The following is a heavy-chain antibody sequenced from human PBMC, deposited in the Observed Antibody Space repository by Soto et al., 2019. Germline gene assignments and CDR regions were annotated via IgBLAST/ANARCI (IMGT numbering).Heavy chain of an antibody. J-gene: IGHJ5*02. V-gene: IGHV4-59*01. CDR3: ARVEELELLDRWFDP. CDR1: GGSISSYY. D-gene: IGHD1-7*01. Sequence: SXTLSLTCTVSGGSISSYYWSWIRQPPGKGLEWIGYIYYSGSTNYNPSLKSRVTISVDTSKNQFSLKLSSVTAADTAVYYCARVEELELLDRWFDPWGQGTLVTVSS. CDR2: IYYSGST.